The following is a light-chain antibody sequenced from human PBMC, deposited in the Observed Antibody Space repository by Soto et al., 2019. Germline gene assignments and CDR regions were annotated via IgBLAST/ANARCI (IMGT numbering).Light chain of an antibody. V-gene: IGLV1-44*01. Sequence: QSVLTQPPSASGTPGQRVTISCSGSSSNIGSNTVNWYQQLPATAPKLLIYSNNQRPSGVPDRFSVSKSGTSASLAISGLQSEDEADYYCAAWDDSLNAVVFGGGTKVTVL. J-gene: IGLJ2*01. CDR2: SNN. CDR1: SSNIGSNT. CDR3: AAWDDSLNAVV.